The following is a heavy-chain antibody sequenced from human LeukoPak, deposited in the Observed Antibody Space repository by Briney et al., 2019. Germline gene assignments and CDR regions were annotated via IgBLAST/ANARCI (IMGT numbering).Heavy chain of an antibody. CDR3: ARGWGSYRYTGIFDY. CDR1: GFTFSSYS. Sequence: GGSLRLSCAASGFTFSSYSMNWVRQAPGKGLEWVSYISSSSSTIYYADSVKGRFTISRDNAKNSLYLQMNSLRAEDTAVYYCARGWGSYRYTGIFDYWGQGTLVTASS. CDR2: ISSSSSTI. D-gene: IGHD1-26*01. V-gene: IGHV3-48*01. J-gene: IGHJ4*02.